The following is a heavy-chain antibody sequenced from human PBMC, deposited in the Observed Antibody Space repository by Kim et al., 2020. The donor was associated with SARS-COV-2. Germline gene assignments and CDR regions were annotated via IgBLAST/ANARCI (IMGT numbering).Heavy chain of an antibody. V-gene: IGHV3-48*03. CDR2: ISSSGSTI. Sequence: GGSLRLSCAASGFTFSSYEMNWVRQAPGKGLEWVSYISSSGSTIYYADSVKGRFTISRDNAKNSLYLQMNSLRAEDTAVYYCARGKYYYDSSGYYYRGAALPVFDYWGQGTLVTVSS. CDR3: ARGKYYYDSSGYYYRGAALPVFDY. CDR1: GFTFSSYE. J-gene: IGHJ4*02. D-gene: IGHD3-22*01.